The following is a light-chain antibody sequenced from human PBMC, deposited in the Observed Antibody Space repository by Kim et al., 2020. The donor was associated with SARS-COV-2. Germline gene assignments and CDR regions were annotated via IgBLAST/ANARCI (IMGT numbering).Light chain of an antibody. CDR2: EDN. Sequence: NFMLTQPHSVSESPGKTVTISCTRSSGSIASNYVQWYQQRPGSAPTTVIYEDNQRPSGVPDRFSGSIDSSSNSASLTFSGLKTEDEADYYCQSYDSSNVVFGGGTQLTVL. CDR3: QSYDSSNVV. V-gene: IGLV6-57*04. J-gene: IGLJ2*01. CDR1: SGSIASNY.